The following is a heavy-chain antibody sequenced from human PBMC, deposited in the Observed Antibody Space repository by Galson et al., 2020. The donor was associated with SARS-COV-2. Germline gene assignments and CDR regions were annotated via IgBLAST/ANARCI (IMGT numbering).Heavy chain of an antibody. Sequence: ESGPTLVKPTQTLTLTCTFSGFSLTTGGVGVGWVRQPPGKALEWLALIYWNEDKRYSPSLKSRLTITKDTSKNQVVLTLTNMDPVDTATYYCAHEVEMPALGNWYFDLWGRGTLVTVSS. J-gene: IGHJ2*01. CDR1: GFSLTTGGVG. V-gene: IGHV2-5*01. CDR3: AHEVEMPALGNWYFDL. D-gene: IGHD2-2*01. CDR2: IYWNEDK.